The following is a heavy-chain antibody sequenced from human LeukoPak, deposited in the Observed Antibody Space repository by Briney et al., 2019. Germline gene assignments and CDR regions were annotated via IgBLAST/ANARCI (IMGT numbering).Heavy chain of an antibody. D-gene: IGHD6-13*01. Sequence: SETLSLTCTVSGGSISSYYWSWIRQPPGKGLEWIGYIYYSGSTNYNPSLKSRVTISVVTSKNQFSQKLSSVTAADTAVYYCARVIAAVDYYYYYMDVWGKGTTVTVSS. J-gene: IGHJ6*03. CDR3: ARVIAAVDYYYYYMDV. CDR1: GGSISSYY. CDR2: IYYSGST. V-gene: IGHV4-59*01.